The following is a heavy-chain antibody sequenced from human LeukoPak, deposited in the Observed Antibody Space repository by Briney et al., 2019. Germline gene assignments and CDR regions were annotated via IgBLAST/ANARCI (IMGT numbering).Heavy chain of an antibody. CDR1: GDSISSDRYS. Sequence: SETLSLTCTVSGDSISSDRYSWTWIRQPAGKGLACIGRIYSSGTTNYNPSLKSRVTISVDTSKNQFSLNLSSVTAADTAVYYCARIHDNWGHPLDSWGQGTLVTVSS. D-gene: IGHD7-27*01. V-gene: IGHV4-61*02. J-gene: IGHJ4*02. CDR3: ARIHDNWGHPLDS. CDR2: IYSSGTT.